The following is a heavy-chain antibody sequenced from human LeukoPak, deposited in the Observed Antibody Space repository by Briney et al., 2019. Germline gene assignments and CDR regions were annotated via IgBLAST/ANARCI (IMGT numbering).Heavy chain of an antibody. V-gene: IGHV1-69*04. Sequence: SVKVSCKASGGTFSSYTISWVRQAPGQGLEWMGRIIPILGIANYAQKFQGRVTITADKSTSTAYMELSSLRSEDTAVYYCARDRGGDSGMDVWGQGTTVTVSS. CDR2: IIPILGIA. CDR3: ARDRGGDSGMDV. J-gene: IGHJ6*02. CDR1: GGTFSSYT. D-gene: IGHD2-21*01.